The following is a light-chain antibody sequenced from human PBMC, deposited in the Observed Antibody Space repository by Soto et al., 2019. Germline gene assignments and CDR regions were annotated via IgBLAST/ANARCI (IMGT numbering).Light chain of an antibody. Sequence: EIVLTQSPRTLSLSPGDRATLSCRASQTISSTYFAWYQQKPGQAPRLLIYAASTRATGIPDRFSGSGSGTDFTLTISRLEPGDFAVYFCPQYGGFPITFGQGTRLAIK. J-gene: IGKJ5*01. CDR1: QTISSTY. V-gene: IGKV3-20*01. CDR3: PQYGGFPIT. CDR2: AAS.